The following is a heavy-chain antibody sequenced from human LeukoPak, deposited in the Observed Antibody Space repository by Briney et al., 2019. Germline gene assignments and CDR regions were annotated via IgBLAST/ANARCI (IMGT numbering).Heavy chain of an antibody. D-gene: IGHD3-9*01. CDR3: ALRYFDWLLYSDY. Sequence: SETLSLTCAVYGGSFSGYYWSWIRQPPGKWLEWIGEINHSGSTNYNPSLKSRVTISVDTSKNQFSLKLSSVTAADTAVYYCALRYFDWLLYSDYWGQGTLVTVSS. CDR1: GGSFSGYY. J-gene: IGHJ4*02. V-gene: IGHV4-34*01. CDR2: INHSGST.